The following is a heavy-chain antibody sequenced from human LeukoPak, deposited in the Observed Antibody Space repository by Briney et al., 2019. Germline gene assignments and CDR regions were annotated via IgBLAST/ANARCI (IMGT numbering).Heavy chain of an antibody. D-gene: IGHD6-13*01. CDR3: AKDLIWYSSSWNYYFDY. J-gene: IGHJ4*02. V-gene: IGHV3-30*02. CDR2: IRYDGSNK. Sequence: GGSLRLSCAASGFTFSSYGMHWVRQAPGKGLEWVAFIRYDGSNKYYADSVKGRFTISRDNSKNTLYLQMNSLRAEDTAVYYCAKDLIWYSSSWNYYFDYWGQGTLVTVSS. CDR1: GFTFSSYG.